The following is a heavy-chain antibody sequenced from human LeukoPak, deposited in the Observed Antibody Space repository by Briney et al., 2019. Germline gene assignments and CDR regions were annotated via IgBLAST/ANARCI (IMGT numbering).Heavy chain of an antibody. J-gene: IGHJ6*02. CDR2: ISSSSSTI. V-gene: IGHV3-48*01. CDR1: GFTFSSYS. Sequence: GGSLRLSCAASGFTFSSYSMNWVRQAPGKGLEWVSYISSSSSTIYYADSVKGRFTISRDNAKNSLYLQMNSLRAEDTAVYYCARALNYYGSGSYYNVEFSYCYGMDVWGQGTTVTVSS. CDR3: ARALNYYGSGSYYNVEFSYCYGMDV. D-gene: IGHD3-10*01.